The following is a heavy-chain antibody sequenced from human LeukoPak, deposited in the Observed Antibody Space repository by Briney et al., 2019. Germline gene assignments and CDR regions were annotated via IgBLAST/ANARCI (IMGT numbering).Heavy chain of an antibody. D-gene: IGHD3-10*01. V-gene: IGHV3-23*01. CDR2: ISGSGGST. CDR3: AKDGPLGMVRGLGAFDI. J-gene: IGHJ3*02. CDR1: GFTFSSYA. Sequence: PGGSLRLSCAASGFTFSSYAMRWVRQAPGKGLEWVSAISGSGGSTYYADSVKGRFTISRDNSKNTLYLQMNSLRAEDTAVYYCAKDGPLGMVRGLGAFDIWGQGTMVTVSS.